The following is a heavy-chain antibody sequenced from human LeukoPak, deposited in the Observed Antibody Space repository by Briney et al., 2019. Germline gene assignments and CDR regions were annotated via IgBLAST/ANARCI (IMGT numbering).Heavy chain of an antibody. CDR1: GFTFSSYA. Sequence: GGSLRLSCAASGFTFSSYAMSWVRQAPGKGLEWVSAISGSGGSTYYADSVKGRFTISRDNSKNTLYLQMNSLRAEDTAVYYFTRFSEYYYDSSGYYSDAFDIWGQGTMVTVSS. D-gene: IGHD3-22*01. CDR3: TRFSEYYYDSSGYYSDAFDI. V-gene: IGHV3-23*01. CDR2: ISGSGGST. J-gene: IGHJ3*02.